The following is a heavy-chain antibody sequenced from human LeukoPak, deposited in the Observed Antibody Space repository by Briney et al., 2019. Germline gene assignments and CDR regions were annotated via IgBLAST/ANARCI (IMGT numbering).Heavy chain of an antibody. D-gene: IGHD4-11*01. V-gene: IGHV3-23*01. CDR3: AKGGLHDYRVDV. CDR1: GFTSSSYA. CDR2: ISGSGGST. Sequence: GGSLRLSCAASGFTSSSYAMSWVRQAPGKGLEWVSAISGSGGSTYYADSVKGRFTISRDNSKNTLYLQMNSLRAEDTAVYYCAKGGLHDYRVDVWGQGTLVTVSS. J-gene: IGHJ4*02.